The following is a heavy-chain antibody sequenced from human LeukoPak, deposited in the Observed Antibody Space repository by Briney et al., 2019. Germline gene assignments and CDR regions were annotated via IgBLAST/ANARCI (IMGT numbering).Heavy chain of an antibody. Sequence: PSGTLSLTCAVSGGSISSSNWWSWVRQPPGKGLEWIGEIYHSGSTNYNPSLKSRVTISVDKSKNQFSLKLSSVTAADTAVYYCARVYYDILTGPTPFDYWGQGTLVTVSS. D-gene: IGHD3-9*01. J-gene: IGHJ4*02. CDR3: ARVYYDILTGPTPFDY. V-gene: IGHV4-4*02. CDR1: GGSISSSNW. CDR2: IYHSGST.